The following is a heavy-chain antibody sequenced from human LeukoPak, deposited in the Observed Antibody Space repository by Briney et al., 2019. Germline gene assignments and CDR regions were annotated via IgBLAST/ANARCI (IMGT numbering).Heavy chain of an antibody. CDR2: IYYGGST. Sequence: SGTLSLTCTVSGGSISSHYWSWIRQPPGKGLEWIGYIYYGGSTNYNPSLKSRVTISVDTSKNQFSLKLSSVTAADTAVYYCARGRMGATKYYFDYWGQGTLVTVSS. J-gene: IGHJ4*02. CDR3: ARGRMGATKYYFDY. CDR1: GGSISSHY. D-gene: IGHD1-26*01. V-gene: IGHV4-59*11.